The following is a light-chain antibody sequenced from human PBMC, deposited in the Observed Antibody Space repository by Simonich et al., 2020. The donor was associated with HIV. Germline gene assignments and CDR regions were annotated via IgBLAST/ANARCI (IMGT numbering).Light chain of an antibody. CDR3: QQYNTWVSIT. V-gene: IGKV3-15*01. CDR1: QSVSSN. J-gene: IGKJ5*01. CDR2: ARS. Sequence: EIVLTQSPGTLSLSPGERATLSCRASQSVSSNFLAWYQQKPGQAPRLLIYARSTRANDIPARFSGSGSGTEFTLTISSIHSEDFAVYYCQQYNTWVSITFGQGTRLEMK.